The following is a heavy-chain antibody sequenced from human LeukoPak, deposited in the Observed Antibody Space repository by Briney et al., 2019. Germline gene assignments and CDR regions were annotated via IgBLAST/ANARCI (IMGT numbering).Heavy chain of an antibody. CDR1: GFTFSGYA. Sequence: HPGGSLRLSCAASGFTFSGYAMSWVRQAPGKGLQWVSAISGSGGGTYYADSVKGRFTISRDNSKNTLFLQMNSLRAEDTAVYYCAKELDSSGYFDYCGQGTLVTVSS. CDR2: ISGSGGGT. V-gene: IGHV3-23*01. J-gene: IGHJ4*02. D-gene: IGHD3-22*01. CDR3: AKELDSSGYFDY.